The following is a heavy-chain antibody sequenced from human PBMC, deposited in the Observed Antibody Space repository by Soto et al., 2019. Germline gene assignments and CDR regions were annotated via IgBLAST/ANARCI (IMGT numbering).Heavy chain of an antibody. V-gene: IGHV3-11*06. CDR1: GFNFSDYY. CDR3: ATWLEALTTSES. J-gene: IGHJ5*02. CDR2: ISSSSRDT. Sequence: GGSLRLSCAASGFNFSDYYMTWIRQAPGKGLEWISYISSSSRDTEYADSVKGRFMISRDNAKRSLSLQMNSLRVEDTAVYYCATWLEALTTSESWGPGTRVTVSS. D-gene: IGHD4-4*01.